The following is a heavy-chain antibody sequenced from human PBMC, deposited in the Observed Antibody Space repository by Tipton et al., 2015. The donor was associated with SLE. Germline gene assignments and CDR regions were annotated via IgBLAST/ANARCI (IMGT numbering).Heavy chain of an antibody. CDR1: GYTFTGYY. CDR2: INPNSGGT. CDR3: ARDPPSRGYSSGYY. V-gene: IGHV1-2*02. Sequence: QLVQSGAEVKKPGASVKVSCKASGYTFTGYYMHWVRQAPGQGLERMGWINPNSGGTNYAQKFQGRVTMTRDTSISTAYMELSRLRSDDTAVYYCARDPPSRGYSSGYYWGQGTMVTVSS. D-gene: IGHD3-22*01. J-gene: IGHJ3*01.